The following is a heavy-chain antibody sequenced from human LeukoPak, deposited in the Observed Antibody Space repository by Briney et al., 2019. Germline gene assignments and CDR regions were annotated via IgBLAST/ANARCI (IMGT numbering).Heavy chain of an antibody. CDR2: IYVTGST. D-gene: IGHD3-16*02. V-gene: IGHV4-59*08. CDR3: ARHIGGGIEDMDV. J-gene: IGHJ6*03. CDR1: GGSIGTYY. Sequence: SETLSLTCTVSGGSIGTYYWSWIRQSPGKGLEWIGYIYVTGSTRYNPYLQSRVTISVDTSRNLFFLKMSSVTAADTAVYYCARHIGGGIEDMDVWGKGTKVTVSS.